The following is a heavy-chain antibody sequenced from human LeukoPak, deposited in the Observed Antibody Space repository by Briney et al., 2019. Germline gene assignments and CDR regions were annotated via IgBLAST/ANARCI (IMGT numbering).Heavy chain of an antibody. V-gene: IGHV4-4*07. CDR2: IYTSGST. Sequence: SETLSLPCTVSGGSIISYYWSWIRQPAGKGLEWIGRIYTSGSTNYNPSLKSRVTMSVDTSKNQFSLKLSSVTAADTAVYYCAREVVVPAAILYYYYGMDVWGQGTTVTVSS. CDR1: GGSIISYY. CDR3: AREVVVPAAILYYYYGMDV. D-gene: IGHD2-2*02. J-gene: IGHJ6*02.